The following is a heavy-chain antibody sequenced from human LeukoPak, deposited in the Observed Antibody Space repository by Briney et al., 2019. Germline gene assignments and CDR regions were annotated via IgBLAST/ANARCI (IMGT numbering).Heavy chain of an antibody. CDR1: GFTVSSYG. J-gene: IGHJ4*02. D-gene: IGHD5-18*01. CDR2: ISYDGSNK. V-gene: IGHV3-30*18. Sequence: GGSLRLSCAASGFTVSSYGIHWVRQAPGKGLEWVAVISYDGSNKYYADSVKGRFTISRDNSKNTLYLQMNSLRAEDTAVYYCAKDQTRGYSYGGFDYWGQGTLVTVSS. CDR3: AKDQTRGYSYGGFDY.